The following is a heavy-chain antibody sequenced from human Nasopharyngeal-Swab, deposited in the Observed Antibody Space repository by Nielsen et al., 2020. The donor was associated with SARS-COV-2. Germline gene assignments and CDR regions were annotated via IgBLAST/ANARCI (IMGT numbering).Heavy chain of an antibody. CDR3: AASPNYYDSSGYPFDI. V-gene: IGHV1-58*01. CDR2: IVVGSGNT. J-gene: IGHJ3*02. Sequence: SVKVSCKASGFTFTSSAVQWVRQARGQRLEWIGWIVVGSGNTNYAQKFQERVIITRDMSTSTAYMELSSLRSEDTAVYYCAASPNYYDSSGYPFDIWGQGTMVTVSS. CDR1: GFTFTSSA. D-gene: IGHD3-22*01.